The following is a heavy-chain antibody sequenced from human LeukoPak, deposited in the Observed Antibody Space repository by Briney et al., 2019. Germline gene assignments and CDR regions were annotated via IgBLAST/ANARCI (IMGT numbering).Heavy chain of an antibody. CDR1: GDSINNYY. CDR2: IYYSGST. D-gene: IGHD3-16*01. J-gene: IGHJ5*02. V-gene: IGHV4-59*12. CDR3: ARDPYYDYVWGSSDP. Sequence: SETLSLTCTVSGDSINNYYWSWIRQPPGKGLEWIGSIYYSGSTYYNPSLKSRVTISVDTSKNQFSLKLSSVTAADTAVYYCARDPYYDYVWGSSDPWGQGTLVTVSS.